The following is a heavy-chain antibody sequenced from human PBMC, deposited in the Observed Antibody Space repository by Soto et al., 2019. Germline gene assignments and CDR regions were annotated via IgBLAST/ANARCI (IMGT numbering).Heavy chain of an antibody. V-gene: IGHV4-39*07. CDR2: IDYNGVT. J-gene: IGHJ5*02. D-gene: IGHD3-3*01. CDR1: GGSIYRSGYY. Sequence: PSETLSLTCTVSGGSIYRSGYYWGWIRQPPGRGLEWIGNIDYNGVTYSNPSLKSRVTISVDTSKNQFSLKLSSVTAADTAVYYCARVHVRFGVVRDWFDPWGQGTLVTVSS. CDR3: ARVHVRFGVVRDWFDP.